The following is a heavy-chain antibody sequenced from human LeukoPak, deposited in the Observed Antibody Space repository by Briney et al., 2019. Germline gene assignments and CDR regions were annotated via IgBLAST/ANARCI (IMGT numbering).Heavy chain of an antibody. D-gene: IGHD4-11*01. CDR3: ARRTTVTIPFGY. CDR1: GGSFSGYY. CDR2: INHSGST. Sequence: SETLSLTSAVYGGSFSGYYWSWIRQPPGKGLEWSGEINHSGSTNYNPSLKSRVTISVDKSKNQFSLKLSSVTAADTAVYYCARRTTVTIPFGYWGQGTLVTVSS. V-gene: IGHV4-34*01. J-gene: IGHJ4*02.